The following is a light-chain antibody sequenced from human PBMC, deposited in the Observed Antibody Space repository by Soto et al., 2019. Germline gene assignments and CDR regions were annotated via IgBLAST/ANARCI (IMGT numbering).Light chain of an antibody. CDR3: QQYDNLPPLT. V-gene: IGKV1-33*01. J-gene: IGKJ4*01. CDR2: DAS. Sequence: DIQMTQSPSSLSPSVGDRVTITCHASQDINNYLNWYQQKPGKAPKLLIYDASNLETGAPSRFSGRGSGTDFTFTISSLQPEDIATYYCQQYDNLPPLTFGGGTKVEIK. CDR1: QDINNY.